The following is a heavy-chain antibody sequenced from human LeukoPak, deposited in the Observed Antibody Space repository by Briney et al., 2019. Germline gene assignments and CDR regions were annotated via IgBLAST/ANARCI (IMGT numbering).Heavy chain of an antibody. CDR1: GGSISSYY. V-gene: IGHV4-59*08. D-gene: IGHD3-3*01. CDR3: ARHRSYYDFWSGYVADDAFDI. J-gene: IGHJ3*02. Sequence: NASETLSLTCTVSGGSISSYYWSWIRQPAGKGLEWIGYIYYSGSTNYNPSLKSRVTISVDTSKNQFSLKLSSVTAADTAVYYCARHRSYYDFWSGYVADDAFDIWGQGTMVTVSS. CDR2: IYYSGST.